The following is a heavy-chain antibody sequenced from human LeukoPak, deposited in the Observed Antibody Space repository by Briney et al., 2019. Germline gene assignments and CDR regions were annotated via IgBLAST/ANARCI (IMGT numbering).Heavy chain of an antibody. V-gene: IGHV3-11*01. CDR1: GFTFSDYY. D-gene: IGHD2-21*02. CDR2: INNSGITI. J-gene: IGHJ6*02. CDR3: ATRVYCGGDCYSSHGMDV. Sequence: GGSLRLSCAASGFTFSDYYMSWVRQAPGKGLEWVSYINNSGITIYYADSVKGQFTISRANAKNSLYLQMNSLRPEDTAVYYCATRVYCGGDCYSSHGMDVWGPGTTVTVSS.